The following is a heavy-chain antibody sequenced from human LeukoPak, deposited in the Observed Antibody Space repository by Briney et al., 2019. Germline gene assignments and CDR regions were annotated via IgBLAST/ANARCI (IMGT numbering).Heavy chain of an antibody. D-gene: IGHD5-24*01. J-gene: IGHJ4*02. CDR3: ARDRLPRMAGPILVD. CDR2: ISSSGSTI. V-gene: IGHV3-48*03. Sequence: GGSLRLSCAASGFTFISYEMNWVRQAPGKGLEWVSYISSSGSTIYYADSVKGRFTISRDNAKNSLYLQMNSLRAEDTAVYYCARDRLPRMAGPILVDWGQGTLVTVSS. CDR1: GFTFISYE.